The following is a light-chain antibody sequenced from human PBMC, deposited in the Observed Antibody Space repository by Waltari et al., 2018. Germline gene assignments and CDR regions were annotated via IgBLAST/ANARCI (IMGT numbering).Light chain of an antibody. CDR1: QTIATF. Sequence: EIQLTQFPSSLSASVGDRVTITCRASQTIATFLNWYQQKTGRAPKLLIYAASNLQSGVPSRFSGSGSVTEYTLTINSLQPEDFATYFCQQSYGTPPYTFGQGTRLEIK. CDR2: AAS. CDR3: QQSYGTPPYT. V-gene: IGKV1-39*01. J-gene: IGKJ2*01.